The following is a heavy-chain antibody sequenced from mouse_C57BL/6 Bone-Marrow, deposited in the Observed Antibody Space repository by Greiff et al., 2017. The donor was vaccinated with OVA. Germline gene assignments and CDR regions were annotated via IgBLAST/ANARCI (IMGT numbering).Heavy chain of an antibody. D-gene: IGHD2-4*01. CDR2: ISSGSSTI. CDR1: GFTFSDYG. Sequence: DVMLVESGGGLVKPGGSLKLSCAASGFTFSDYGMHWVRQAPEKGLEWVAYISSGSSTIYYADTVKGRFTISRDNAKNTLFLQMTSLRSEDTAMYYCARQAIYYDYDGRLYYAMDYWGQGTSVTVSS. V-gene: IGHV5-17*01. CDR3: ARQAIYYDYDGRLYYAMDY. J-gene: IGHJ4*01.